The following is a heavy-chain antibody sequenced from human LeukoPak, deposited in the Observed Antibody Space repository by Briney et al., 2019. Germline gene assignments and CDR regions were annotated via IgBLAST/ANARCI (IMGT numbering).Heavy chain of an antibody. Sequence: KPSETLCLTCTVSGSSVTTYYWSWVRQAAGKGLEWVGRIYSSGTTNYNVSLRGRVSMSLDTSRNQVSLKLSSGVAADTAMYYCARDYDKAFDYWGQKTRVSVSS. CDR3: ARDYDKAFDY. J-gene: IGHJ4*02. V-gene: IGHV4-4*07. CDR1: GSSVTTYY. D-gene: IGHD3-16*01. CDR2: IYSSGTT.